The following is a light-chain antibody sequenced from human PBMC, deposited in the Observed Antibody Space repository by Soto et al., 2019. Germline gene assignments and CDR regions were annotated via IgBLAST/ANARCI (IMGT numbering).Light chain of an antibody. Sequence: IVMTQSPATLSVSPGEGATLSCRASQSISSKLAWYQQKPGQAPRLLIYGASTRATGIPVRFSGSGSGTEFTLTITSLQSEDFAVYYCQEYNNWRPITFGGGTKVDIK. V-gene: IGKV3-15*01. J-gene: IGKJ4*01. CDR2: GAS. CDR3: QEYNNWRPIT. CDR1: QSISSK.